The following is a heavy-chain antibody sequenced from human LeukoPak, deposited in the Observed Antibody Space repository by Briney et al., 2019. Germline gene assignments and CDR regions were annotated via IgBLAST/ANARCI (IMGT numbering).Heavy chain of an antibody. CDR2: ISWNSGSI. J-gene: IGHJ4*02. CDR3: AKDIFTMVRGVVDN. D-gene: IGHD3-10*01. Sequence: PGGSLRLSCAASGFTFDDYAMHWVRQAPGKGLEWVSGISWNSGSIGYADSVKGRFTISRDNAKNSLYLQMNSLRAEDTALYYCAKDIFTMVRGVVDNWGQGTLVTVSS. CDR1: GFTFDDYA. V-gene: IGHV3-9*01.